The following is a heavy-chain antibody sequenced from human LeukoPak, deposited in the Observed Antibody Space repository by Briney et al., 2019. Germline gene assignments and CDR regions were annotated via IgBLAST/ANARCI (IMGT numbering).Heavy chain of an antibody. J-gene: IGHJ5*02. V-gene: IGHV1-8*01. CDR2: MNPNSGNT. CDR1: GHTFTSYD. CDR3: ARGKPIAVAGTRWFDP. D-gene: IGHD6-19*01. Sequence: GASVKVSCKASGHTFTSYDINWVRQATGQGLEWMGWMNPNSGNTGYAQKFQGRVTMTRNTSISTAYMELSSLRSEDTAVYYCARGKPIAVAGTRWFDPWGQGTLVTVSS.